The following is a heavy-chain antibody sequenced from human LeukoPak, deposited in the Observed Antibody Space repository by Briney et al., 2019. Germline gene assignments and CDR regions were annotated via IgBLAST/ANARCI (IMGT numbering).Heavy chain of an antibody. Sequence: ASVKVSCKASGYSFTSYDINWVRQATGQGLEWVGSMNPNSGNTDYAQKLQGRITMTRGTSISTAYMELSSLRSEDTAVYYCARVVRRTAAFDYWGQGTLVTVSS. V-gene: IGHV1-8*01. CDR1: GYSFTSYD. D-gene: IGHD6-25*01. CDR3: ARVVRRTAAFDY. J-gene: IGHJ4*02. CDR2: MNPNSGNT.